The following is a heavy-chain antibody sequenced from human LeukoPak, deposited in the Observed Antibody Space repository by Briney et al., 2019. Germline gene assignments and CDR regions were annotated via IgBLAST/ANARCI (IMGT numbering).Heavy chain of an antibody. CDR1: GFTFSSYA. Sequence: GGSLRLSCAASGFTFSSYAMHWVRQAPGKGLEWVAVISYDGSNKYYADSVKGRFTISRDNSKNTLYLQMNSLRAEDTAVYYCARDPRSYGGNSPSWDYWGQGTLVTVSS. CDR2: ISYDGSNK. J-gene: IGHJ4*02. CDR3: ARDPRSYGGNSPSWDY. D-gene: IGHD4-23*01. V-gene: IGHV3-30-3*01.